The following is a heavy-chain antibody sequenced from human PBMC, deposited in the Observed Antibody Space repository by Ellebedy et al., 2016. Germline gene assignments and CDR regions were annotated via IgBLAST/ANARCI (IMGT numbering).Heavy chain of an antibody. J-gene: IGHJ4*02. D-gene: IGHD4-23*01. CDR2: ISSRDSP. V-gene: IGHV3-69-1*01. Sequence: GESLKISCAGSDFSITNTYMAWIRQLPGQGLEWVAYISSRDSPDYADSVKGRFTISRDNAKNTLYLQMNSLRGEDTAVYYCVRGTVALPGTDYWGQGTLVTVSS. CDR3: VRGTVALPGTDY. CDR1: DFSITNTY.